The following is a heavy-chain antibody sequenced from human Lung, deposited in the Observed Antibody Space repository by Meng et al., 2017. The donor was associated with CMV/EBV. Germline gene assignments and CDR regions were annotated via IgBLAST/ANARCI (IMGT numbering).Heavy chain of an antibody. CDR1: GYTFTGYY. J-gene: IGHJ4*02. CDR2: INPNSGGT. Sequence: SGYTFTGYYMHWVRQAPGQGLEWMGWINPNSGGTNYAQKFQGRVTMTRDTSISTAYMELSRLRSDDTAVYYCARDWAHCGGDYQSDYWGQGTLVTVSS. V-gene: IGHV1-2*02. CDR3: ARDWAHCGGDYQSDY. D-gene: IGHD2-21*01.